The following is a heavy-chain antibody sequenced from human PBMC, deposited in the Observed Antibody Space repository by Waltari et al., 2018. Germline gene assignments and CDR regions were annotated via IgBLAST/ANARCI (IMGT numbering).Heavy chain of an antibody. D-gene: IGHD3-22*01. J-gene: IGHJ3*02. CDR2: IIPIFGTA. CDR1: GGTFSSYA. V-gene: IGHV1-69*01. CDR3: ARDKEFHYYDSSGYDAFDI. Sequence: QVQLVLSGAEVKKPGSSVKVSCKASGGTFSSYAISWVRQAPGQGLEWMGGIIPIFGTANYAQKFQGRVTITADESTSTAYMELSSLRSEDTAVYYCARDKEFHYYDSSGYDAFDIWGQGTMVTVSS.